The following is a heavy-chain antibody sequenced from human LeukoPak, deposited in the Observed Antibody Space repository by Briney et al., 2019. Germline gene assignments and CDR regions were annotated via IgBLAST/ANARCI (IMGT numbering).Heavy chain of an antibody. V-gene: IGHV1-46*01. J-gene: IGHJ4*02. Sequence: GASVKVSCKASGYTFSNYYIHWVRQAPGQGLEWMGIINPSGGGTTYAQKFQGRVTMTRDTSTSTVYMELSSLRSEDTAVYFCARDQDTIGYGENLYWGQGVLVTVSS. D-gene: IGHD4-17*01. CDR3: ARDQDTIGYGENLY. CDR1: GYTFSNYY. CDR2: INPSGGGT.